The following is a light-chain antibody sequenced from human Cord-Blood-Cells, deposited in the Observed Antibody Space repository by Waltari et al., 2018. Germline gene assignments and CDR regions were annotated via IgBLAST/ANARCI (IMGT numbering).Light chain of an antibody. J-gene: IGKJ4*01. CDR2: GAS. V-gene: IGKV3-20*01. Sequence: ELVLTQSPGTLSLSPGERATLSCRASQSVSSSYLAWYQQKPGQAPRLLIYGASSRATGIPDRFSGSGSGTDFTLTISRLEPGDFAVYYCQQYGSSPLTFGGGTKVEIK. CDR1: QSVSSSY. CDR3: QQYGSSPLT.